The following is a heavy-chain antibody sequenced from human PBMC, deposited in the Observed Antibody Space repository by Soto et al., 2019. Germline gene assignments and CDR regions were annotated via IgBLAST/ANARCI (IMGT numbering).Heavy chain of an antibody. CDR3: AKQLGLRGARLEMATIGPDY. J-gene: IGHJ4*02. CDR1: GFTFSSYG. Sequence: GGSLRLSCAASGFTFSSYGMHWVRQAPGKGLEWVAVISYDGSNKYYADSVKGRFTISRDNSKNTLYLQMNSLRAEDTAVYYCAKQLGLRGARLEMATIGPDYWGQGTLVTVSS. CDR2: ISYDGSNK. V-gene: IGHV3-30*18. D-gene: IGHD5-12*01.